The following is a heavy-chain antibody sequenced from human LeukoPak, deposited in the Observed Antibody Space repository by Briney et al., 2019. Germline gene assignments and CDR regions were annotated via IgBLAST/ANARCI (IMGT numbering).Heavy chain of an antibody. D-gene: IGHD2-2*01. V-gene: IGHV3-23*01. CDR2: ISGGGDAT. CDR1: TFIFSDYA. J-gene: IGHJ3*02. Sequence: PGGSLRLSCAASTFIFSDYAMTWVRQAPGKGLEWVSTISGGGDATYYAHSVKGRFAVSRDNSKKTLYLQLNSLRAEDTAVYYCTRDKRKYCSRTTCFFFDIWGKGTVVSVSS. CDR3: TRDKRKYCSRTTCFFFDI.